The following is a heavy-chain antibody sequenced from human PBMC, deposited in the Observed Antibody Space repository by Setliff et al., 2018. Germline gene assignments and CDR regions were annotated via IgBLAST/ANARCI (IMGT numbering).Heavy chain of an antibody. Sequence: PSETLSLTCTVSGGSISDYYWSWIRQAPGKGLEWIGYIYYGGSTNYNPSLNSRVAISVDTSENQFSLRLNSVTAADTAVYYCARLRISYESNTYFYPKYFDFWGQGTLVTVSS. CDR1: GGSISDYY. J-gene: IGHJ4*02. V-gene: IGHV4-59*01. D-gene: IGHD3-22*01. CDR3: ARLRISYESNTYFYPKYFDF. CDR2: IYYGGST.